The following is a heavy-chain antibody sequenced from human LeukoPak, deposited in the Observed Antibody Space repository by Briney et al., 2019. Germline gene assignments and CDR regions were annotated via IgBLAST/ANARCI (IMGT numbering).Heavy chain of an antibody. V-gene: IGHV1-69*13. J-gene: IGHJ3*02. CDR2: IIPIFGTA. CDR3: ARDRPYIAVAGTFGAFDI. D-gene: IGHD6-19*01. Sequence: ASVKVSCKASGGTFSSHAISWVRQAPGQGLEWMGGIIPIFGTANYAQKFQGRVTITADESTSTAYMELSSLRSEDTAVYYCARDRPYIAVAGTFGAFDIWGQGTMVTVSS. CDR1: GGTFSSHA.